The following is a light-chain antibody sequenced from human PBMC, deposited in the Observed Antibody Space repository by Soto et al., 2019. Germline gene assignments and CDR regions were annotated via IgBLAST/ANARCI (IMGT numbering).Light chain of an antibody. CDR2: GAS. Sequence: EIVLTQSPGTLSLSPGERATLSCRASERLSSVYLAWYQQRPGQPPRPLIYGASNRATGIPDRFSGSGSGTDFTLIINRLEPEDVAIYYCQQYGGPPRLTFGQGTRLEIK. J-gene: IGKJ5*01. CDR1: ERLSSVY. V-gene: IGKV3-20*01. CDR3: QQYGGPPRLT.